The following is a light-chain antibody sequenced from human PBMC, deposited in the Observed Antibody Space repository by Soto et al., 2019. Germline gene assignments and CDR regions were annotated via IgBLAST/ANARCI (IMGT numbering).Light chain of an antibody. J-gene: IGLJ1*01. CDR2: GHT. CDR3: QSHDSSLSTYV. Sequence: QSVLTQPPSVSGALGQRVTISCTGSSSNIGAGYDVHWYQQLPGTDPKLLIYGHTNRPSGVPDRFSGSRSGTSASLAISGLQAEDEADYYCQSHDSSLSTYVFGTGTKLTVL. CDR1: SSNIGAGYD. V-gene: IGLV1-40*01.